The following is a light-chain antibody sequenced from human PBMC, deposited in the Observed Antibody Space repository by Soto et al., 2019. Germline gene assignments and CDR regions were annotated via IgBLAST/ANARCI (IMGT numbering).Light chain of an antibody. CDR2: DVS. CDR3: CADAGSYNHYV. Sequence: QSVLTQPRSVSGSPGQSVTISCTGTSSDVGGYNYVSWYQQHPGKAPKLMIYDVSERPSGVPDRFSGSKSGNTASLTISGLHSEDEADYYCCADAGSYNHYVFGTGTKVTVL. CDR1: SSDVGGYNY. J-gene: IGLJ1*01. V-gene: IGLV2-11*01.